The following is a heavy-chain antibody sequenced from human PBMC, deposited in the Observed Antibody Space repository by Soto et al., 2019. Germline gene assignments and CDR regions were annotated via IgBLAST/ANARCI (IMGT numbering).Heavy chain of an antibody. J-gene: IGHJ4*02. D-gene: IGHD3-10*01. CDR2: ISGSGGST. CDR1: GGSISSNY. CDR3: AQEGARRLGESH. V-gene: IGHV3-23*01. Sequence: ETLSLTCTVSGGSISSNYWSWIRQAPGKGLEWVSTISGSGGSTYYADSVRGRFTISRDNSKNTLYLQMNSLRAEDTAVYYCAQEGARRLGESHWGQGTQVTVSS.